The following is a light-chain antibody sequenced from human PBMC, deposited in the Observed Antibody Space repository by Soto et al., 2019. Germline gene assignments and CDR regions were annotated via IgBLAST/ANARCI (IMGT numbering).Light chain of an antibody. J-gene: IGLJ3*02. CDR3: AIWDDSVDGWV. CDR1: NVGNKA. Sequence: QSVLTQPPSVSEAPGQRVTISCSGSNVGNKAVNWYQQLPGKAPKLLLYYDDMLSSGVSDRFSGSKSGTSASLAISGLQNDDDGDYYCAIWDDSVDGWVFGGGTKLIVL. CDR2: YDD. V-gene: IGLV1-36*01.